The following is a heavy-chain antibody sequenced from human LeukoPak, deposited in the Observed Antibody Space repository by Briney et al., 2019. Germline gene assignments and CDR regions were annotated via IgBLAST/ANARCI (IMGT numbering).Heavy chain of an antibody. CDR3: ARHPYCSGGSCYPRWYFDY. Sequence: SETLSLTCTVSGGSIRSSTYYWGWIRQPPGKGLEWIGSMYYSGSTYYNPSLKSRVTISVDTSKNQFSLKLSSVTAADTAVYYCARHPYCSGGSCYPRWYFDYWGQGTLVTVSS. CDR1: GGSIRSSTYY. J-gene: IGHJ4*02. V-gene: IGHV4-39*01. D-gene: IGHD2-15*01. CDR2: MYYSGST.